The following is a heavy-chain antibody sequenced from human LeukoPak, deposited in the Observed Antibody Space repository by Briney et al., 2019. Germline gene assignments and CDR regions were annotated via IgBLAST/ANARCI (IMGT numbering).Heavy chain of an antibody. Sequence: QPGGSLRLSCAASGFTFSSYSMNWVRQAPGKGLEWVSYISSSSSTIYYADSVKGRFTISRDNAKNSLYLQLNSLRAEDTAVYYCAKVSRVFCSGGVCYSPPDYWGQGTLVTVSS. D-gene: IGHD2-15*01. J-gene: IGHJ4*02. CDR3: AKVSRVFCSGGVCYSPPDY. CDR2: ISSSSSTI. CDR1: GFTFSSYS. V-gene: IGHV3-48*04.